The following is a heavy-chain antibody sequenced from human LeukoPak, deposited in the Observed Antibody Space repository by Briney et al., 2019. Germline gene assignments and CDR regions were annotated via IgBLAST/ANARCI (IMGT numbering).Heavy chain of an antibody. CDR3: ARGQDDFWSGYYFRAFDI. CDR2: MNPNSGNT. V-gene: IGHV1-8*03. CDR1: GYTFTSYD. J-gene: IGHJ3*02. Sequence: ASVKVSCKASGYTFTSYDINRVRQATGQGLEWMGWMNPNSGNTGYAQKFQGRVTITRNTSISTAYMELSSLRSEDTAVYYCARGQDDFWSGYYFRAFDIWGQGTMVTVSS. D-gene: IGHD3-3*01.